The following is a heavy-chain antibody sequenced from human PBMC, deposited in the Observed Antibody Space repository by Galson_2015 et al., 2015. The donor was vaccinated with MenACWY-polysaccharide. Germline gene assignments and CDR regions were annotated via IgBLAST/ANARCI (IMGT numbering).Heavy chain of an antibody. D-gene: IGHD3-10*01. J-gene: IGHJ4*02. CDR3: ARGGYCSGGHLPWYFDS. CDR1: GFSVSTKY. V-gene: IGHV3-66*01. Sequence: SLRLSCAASGFSVSTKYMTWVRQAPGKGLEWVSVMYSGGSPYYADSVKGGFTISRDNSKNTLYLQMNSLRAEDTAVYYCARGGYCSGGHLPWYFDSWGQGILVTVSS. CDR2: MYSGGSP.